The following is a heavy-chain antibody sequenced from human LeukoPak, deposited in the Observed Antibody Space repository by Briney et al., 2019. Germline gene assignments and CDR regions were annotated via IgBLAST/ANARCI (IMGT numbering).Heavy chain of an antibody. CDR1: GFTFSSYG. J-gene: IGHJ6*04. CDR2: IYYDGSNK. CDR3: AKDSVCSGGSCYSNYYGMDV. D-gene: IGHD2-15*01. V-gene: IGHV3-30*18. Sequence: PGGSLRLSCAASGFTFSSYGMHWVRQAPGKGLEWVAVIYYDGSNKYYADSVKGRFTISRDNSKNTLYLQMNSLRAEDTAVYYWAKDSVCSGGSCYSNYYGMDVWGKGTTVTVSS.